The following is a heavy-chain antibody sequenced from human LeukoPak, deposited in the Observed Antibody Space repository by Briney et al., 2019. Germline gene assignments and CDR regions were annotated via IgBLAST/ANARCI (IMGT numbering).Heavy chain of an antibody. D-gene: IGHD3-22*01. CDR2: INPSGGST. V-gene: IGHV1-46*01. CDR1: GYTFTSYY. CDR3: ARDLVNHHYDSSGYHPFDY. J-gene: IGHJ4*02. Sequence: GASVKVSCKASGYTFTSYYMHWVRQAPGQGLEWMGIINPSGGSTSYAQKFQGRVTMTRDMSTSTVYMELSSLRSEDTAMYYCARDLVNHHYDSSGYHPFDYWGQGTLVTVSS.